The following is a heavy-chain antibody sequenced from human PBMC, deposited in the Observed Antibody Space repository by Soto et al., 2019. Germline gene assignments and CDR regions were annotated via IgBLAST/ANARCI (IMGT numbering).Heavy chain of an antibody. CDR1: GFTFSSYG. V-gene: IGHV3-33*01. D-gene: IGHD3-3*01. CDR2: IWYDGSNK. CDR3: ARDPKRITIFGVVILPDSYYYYMDV. Sequence: GGSLRLSCAASGFTFSSYGMHWVRQAPGKGLEWVAVIWYDGSNKYYADSVKGRFTISRDNSKNTLYLQMNSLRAEDTAVYYCARDPKRITIFGVVILPDSYYYYMDVWGKGTTVTVSS. J-gene: IGHJ6*03.